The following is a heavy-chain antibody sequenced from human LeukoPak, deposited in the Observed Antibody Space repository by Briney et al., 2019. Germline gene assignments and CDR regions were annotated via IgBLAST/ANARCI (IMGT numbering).Heavy chain of an antibody. V-gene: IGHV3-33*01. Sequence: GGSLRLSCAASGFTFSSYGMHWVRQAPGKGLEWVAVIWYDGSNKYYADSVKGRFTISRDNSKNTLYLQMNSLRAEDTAVYYCAREGQRSYSSSWCLYYWGQGTLVTVSS. CDR3: AREGQRSYSSSWCLYY. CDR1: GFTFSSYG. D-gene: IGHD6-13*01. J-gene: IGHJ4*02. CDR2: IWYDGSNK.